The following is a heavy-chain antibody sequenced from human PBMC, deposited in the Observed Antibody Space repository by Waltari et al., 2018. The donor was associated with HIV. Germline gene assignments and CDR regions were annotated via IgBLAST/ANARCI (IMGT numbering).Heavy chain of an antibody. CDR2: IKSDVGDT. CDR1: GFPFRSHW. CDR3: ARDSEIGGSGLFDY. J-gene: IGHJ4*02. D-gene: IGHD3-16*01. Sequence: EVQLVESGGGLVQPVGSLSLSCAASGFPFRSHWMHWVRHAPGKGLGWVSRIKSDVGDTSYADSVKGRFTISRDNAKNTLYLQMNSLRAEDTAVYYCARDSEIGGSGLFDYWGQGTLVNVSS. V-gene: IGHV3-74*01.